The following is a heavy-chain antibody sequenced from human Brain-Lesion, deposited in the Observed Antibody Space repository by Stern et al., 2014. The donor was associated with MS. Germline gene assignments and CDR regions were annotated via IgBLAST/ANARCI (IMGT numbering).Heavy chain of an antibody. V-gene: IGHV6-1*01. CDR2: TYYRSKWYY. J-gene: IGHJ5*01. CDR3: AKGYNWFDS. Sequence: QVQLQQSGPGLMKPSKTLALTCAISGDSDSSNSDAWNWIRQSPSRGLEWLGRTYYRSKWYYQYAESVKSRITINADTSTNQFSLQLNSVTPEDTAVYLCAKGYNWFDSWGQGTVVTVS. CDR1: GDSDSSNSDA.